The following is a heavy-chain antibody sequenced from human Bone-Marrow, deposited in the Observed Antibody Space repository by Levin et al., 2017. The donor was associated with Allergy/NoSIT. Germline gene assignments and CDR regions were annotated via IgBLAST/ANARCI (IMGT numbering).Heavy chain of an antibody. D-gene: IGHD3-3*01. J-gene: IGHJ4*02. CDR3: AGVVPYSRYDFWSGYSDGVGFDY. V-gene: IGHV3-11*06. Sequence: GESLKISCAASGFTFSDYYMSWIRQAPGKGLEWVSYISSSSSYTNYADSVKGRFTISRDNAKNSLYLQMNSLRAEDTAVYYCAGVVPYSRYDFWSGYSDGVGFDYWGQGTLVTVSS. CDR1: GFTFSDYY. CDR2: ISSSSSYT.